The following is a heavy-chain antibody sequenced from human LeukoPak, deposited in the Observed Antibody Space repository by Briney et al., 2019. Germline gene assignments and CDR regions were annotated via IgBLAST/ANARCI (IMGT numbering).Heavy chain of an antibody. CDR1: GGSISSYY. CDR3: ARQADFSGPPMDV. V-gene: IGHV4-4*09. Sequence: SETLSLTCTVSGGSISSYYWSWIRQPPGKGLEWIGYIYTSGSTNYNPSLMSRVTISVDTSKNQFSLKLSSVTAADTAVYYCARQADFSGPPMDVWGKGTTVTVSS. CDR2: IYTSGST. D-gene: IGHD2-15*01. J-gene: IGHJ6*03.